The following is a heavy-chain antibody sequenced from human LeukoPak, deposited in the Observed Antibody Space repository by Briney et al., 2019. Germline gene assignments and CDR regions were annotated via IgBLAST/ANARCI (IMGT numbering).Heavy chain of an antibody. CDR1: GFSLTTYG. CDR3: ARRGGSSGYYPHWYFDL. V-gene: IGHV5-51*01. Sequence: GESLKISCKGSGFSLTTYGIDWVRQTPGKGLEWMGIIDLDDSDTRYSPSFQGQVTISADKSISTAYLQWSSLKASDTAMYYCARRGGSSGYYPHWYFDLWGRGTLVTVSS. J-gene: IGHJ2*01. D-gene: IGHD3-22*01. CDR2: IDLDDSDT.